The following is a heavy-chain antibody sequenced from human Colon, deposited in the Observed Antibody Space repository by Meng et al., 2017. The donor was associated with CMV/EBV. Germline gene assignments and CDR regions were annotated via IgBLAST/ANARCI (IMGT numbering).Heavy chain of an antibody. CDR1: GYTFTAYS. CDR2: INPNSGGT. D-gene: IGHD3-10*01. V-gene: IGHV1-2*06. Sequence: CTASGYTFTAYSIPWVRQAPGQGLGWMGRINPNSGGTNYGLKFQGRVTMTRDTSISTAYMELSWLRSDDTALYFCASELRDGDYIDFWGPGTLVTVSS. J-gene: IGHJ4*02. CDR3: ASELRDGDYIDF.